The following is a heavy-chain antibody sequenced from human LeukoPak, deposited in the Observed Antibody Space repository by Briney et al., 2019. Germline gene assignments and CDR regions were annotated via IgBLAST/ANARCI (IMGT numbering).Heavy chain of an antibody. CDR3: ARGGPYYYDSSGYYYRDAFDI. Sequence: ASVKVSCKASGYTFTGCYMHWVPQASGQGLEWRGCDTPHSGGTICAQKFQGRFTMTRDTSISTAYIELSRLRSDDTAVYYCARGGPYYYDSSGYYYRDAFDIWGQGTMVTVSS. V-gene: IGHV1-2*02. J-gene: IGHJ3*02. D-gene: IGHD3-22*01. CDR1: GYTFTGCY. CDR2: DTPHSGGT.